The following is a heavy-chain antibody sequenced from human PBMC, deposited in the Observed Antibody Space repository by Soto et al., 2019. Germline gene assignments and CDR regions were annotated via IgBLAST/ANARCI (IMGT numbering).Heavy chain of an antibody. V-gene: IGHV4-34*01. D-gene: IGHD3-9*01. CDR3: ARESHDTLTGPPGVWSFDL. CDR1: GGPFSGYY. Sequence: QVQLQQWGAGPLRPLETLSLTCGVSGGPFSGYYWAWIRQSPGKGLEGIGKINDGGSINYHPSPKSRVRISVHKSKNPDSLNLRPVPAADWPVYYCARESHDTLTGPPGVWSFDLWGRGTLVTV. J-gene: IGHJ2*01. CDR2: INDGGSI.